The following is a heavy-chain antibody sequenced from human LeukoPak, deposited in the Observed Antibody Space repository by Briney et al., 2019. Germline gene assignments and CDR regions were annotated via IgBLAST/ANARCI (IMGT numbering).Heavy chain of an antibody. CDR1: GGSISSSSYY. Sequence: SETLSLTCTVSGGSISSSSYYWGWIRQPPGKGLEWIGSIYYSGSTYYNPSLKSRVTISVDTSKNQFSLKLSSVTAADTAVYYCARYDYDSSGYYTDAFDIWGQGTMVTVSS. V-gene: IGHV4-39*07. J-gene: IGHJ3*02. D-gene: IGHD3-22*01. CDR3: ARYDYDSSGYYTDAFDI. CDR2: IYYSGST.